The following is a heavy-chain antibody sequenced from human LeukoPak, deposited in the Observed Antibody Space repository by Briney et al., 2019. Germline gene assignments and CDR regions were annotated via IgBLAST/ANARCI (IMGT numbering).Heavy chain of an antibody. V-gene: IGHV3-23*01. J-gene: IGHJ5*02. CDR2: ISGSGGST. Sequence: PGGSLRLSCAASGFTFSSYAMSWVRQAPGKGLEWVSAISGSGGSTYYADSVKGRFTISRDNSKNTLYLQMNSLRAEDTAVYYCAKDRGYCSGGSCKKFDPWGQGTLVTVSS. CDR1: GFTFSSYA. D-gene: IGHD2-15*01. CDR3: AKDRGYCSGGSCKKFDP.